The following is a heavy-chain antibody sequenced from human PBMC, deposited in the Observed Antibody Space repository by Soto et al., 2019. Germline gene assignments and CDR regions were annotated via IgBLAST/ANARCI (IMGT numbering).Heavy chain of an antibody. CDR2: ISAYNGNT. V-gene: IGHV1-18*01. D-gene: IGHD3-10*01. J-gene: IGHJ4*02. Sequence: QVQLVQSGAEVKKPGASVKVSCKASGYTFTSYGISWVRQAPGQGLEWMGWISAYNGNTNYAQKLQGRVTMTTDTPTSTAYMELRSLSSDDTAVYYCARVGSLLWFGESGSFDYWGQGTLVTVSS. CDR1: GYTFTSYG. CDR3: ARVGSLLWFGESGSFDY.